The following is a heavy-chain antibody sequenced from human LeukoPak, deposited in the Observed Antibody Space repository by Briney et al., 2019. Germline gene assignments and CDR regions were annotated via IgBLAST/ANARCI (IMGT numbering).Heavy chain of an antibody. J-gene: IGHJ4*02. V-gene: IGHV5-51*01. D-gene: IGHD3-22*01. CDR2: IYPGDSDT. CDR1: GYSFTSYW. CDR3: VRQAETSSWKEYYYQSSGHSDY. Sequence: GESLKISCKGSGYSFTSYWIGWVRQMPGKGLEWMGIIYPGDSDTRYSPSFQGQVTISADKSISTAYLQWSSLKASDTAMYYCVRQAETSSWKEYYYQSSGHSDYWGQGTLVTVSS.